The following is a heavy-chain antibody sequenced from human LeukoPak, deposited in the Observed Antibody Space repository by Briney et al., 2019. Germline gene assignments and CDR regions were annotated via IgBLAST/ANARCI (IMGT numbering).Heavy chain of an antibody. Sequence: GSLRLSCAASGFPFSDYYMSWIRQAPGKGLEWVSYISGSSSYTNYADSVKGRFTISRDNAKNSLYLQMNSLRAEDTAVYYCARDHSSSWYAAGAFDIWGQGTMVTVSS. CDR2: ISGSSSYT. J-gene: IGHJ3*02. CDR3: ARDHSSSWYAAGAFDI. CDR1: GFPFSDYY. D-gene: IGHD6-13*01. V-gene: IGHV3-11*06.